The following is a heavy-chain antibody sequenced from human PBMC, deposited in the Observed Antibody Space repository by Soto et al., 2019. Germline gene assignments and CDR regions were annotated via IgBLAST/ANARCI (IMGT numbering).Heavy chain of an antibody. V-gene: IGHV3-23*01. J-gene: IGHJ4*02. CDR2: ISGSGST. CDR3: AKEKDYDYVWGSYRYTSDY. Sequence: PRGSLRLSCAASGFTFSSYAMSWVRQAPGKGLEWVSAISGSGSTFYADSVKGRFTISRDNSKNTLYLQMNSLRAEDTAVYYYAKEKDYDYVWGSYRYTSDYWGQGTLVTVSS. D-gene: IGHD3-16*02. CDR1: GFTFSSYA.